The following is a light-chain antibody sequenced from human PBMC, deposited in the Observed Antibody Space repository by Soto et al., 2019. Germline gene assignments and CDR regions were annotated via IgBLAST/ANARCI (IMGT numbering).Light chain of an antibody. CDR2: EGS. J-gene: IGLJ1*01. Sequence: QSALTQPASVSGSPGQSITISCTGTSSDVGSYNLVSWYQQHPGKAPKRMIYEGSKRPSGVSNRFSGSKSDNTASLSISGLQAEDEADYYCCSYAGSSTYVFGTGTKLTVL. CDR3: CSYAGSSTYV. CDR1: SSDVGSYNL. V-gene: IGLV2-23*01.